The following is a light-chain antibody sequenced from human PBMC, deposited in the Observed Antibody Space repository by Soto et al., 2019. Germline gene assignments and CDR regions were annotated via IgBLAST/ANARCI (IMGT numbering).Light chain of an antibody. CDR2: ANS. J-gene: IGLJ1*01. Sequence: QSVLTQPPSVSGAPGQRVTISCTGSSSNIGAGYDVQWYQQLPGTAPKLLIYANSNRPSGVPDRFSGSKSGTPASLAITGLQAEDEADYYCQSYDSSLSGYVFGTGTKVTVL. CDR3: QSYDSSLSGYV. CDR1: SSNIGAGYD. V-gene: IGLV1-40*01.